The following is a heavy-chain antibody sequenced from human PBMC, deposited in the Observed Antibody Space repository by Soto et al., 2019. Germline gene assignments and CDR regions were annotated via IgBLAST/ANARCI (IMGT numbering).Heavy chain of an antibody. CDR1: GGTFSSYA. CDR3: ARMGVNAGLLYGMDV. J-gene: IGHJ6*02. CDR2: IIPIFGTA. D-gene: IGHD1-26*01. Sequence: SVKVSCKASGGTFSSYAISWVRQAPGQGLEWMGGIIPIFGTANYAQKFQGRVTITADKSTSTAYMELSSLRSEDTAVYYCARMGVNAGLLYGMDVWGQGTTVTVSS. V-gene: IGHV1-69*06.